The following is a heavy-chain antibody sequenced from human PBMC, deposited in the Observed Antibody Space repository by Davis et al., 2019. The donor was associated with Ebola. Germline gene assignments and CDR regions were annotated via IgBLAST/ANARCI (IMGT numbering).Heavy chain of an antibody. V-gene: IGHV4-34*01. J-gene: IGHJ5*02. D-gene: IGHD4-11*01. Sequence: SETLSLTCAVYGGSFSGYYWSWIRQPPGKGLEWIGEINHSGSTNYNPSPKSRVTISVDTSKNQFSLKLSSVTAADTAVYYCARAIGNYGGWFDPWGQGTLVTVSS. CDR3: ARAIGNYGGWFDP. CDR1: GGSFSGYY. CDR2: INHSGST.